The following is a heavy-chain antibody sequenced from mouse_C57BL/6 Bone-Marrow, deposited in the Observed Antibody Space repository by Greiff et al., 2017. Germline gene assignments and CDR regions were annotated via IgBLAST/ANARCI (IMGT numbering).Heavy chain of an antibody. J-gene: IGHJ4*01. CDR3: ARGGNYHYYAMDY. V-gene: IGHV1-76*01. D-gene: IGHD2-1*01. CDR1: GYTFTDYY. CDR2: IYPGSGNT. Sequence: QVQLQQSGAELVRPGASVKLSCKASGYTFTDYYINWVKQRPGQGLEWIARIYPGSGNTYYNEKFKGKATLTAEKSSSTAYMQLSSLTSEDSAVYCCARGGNYHYYAMDYWGQGTSVTVSS.